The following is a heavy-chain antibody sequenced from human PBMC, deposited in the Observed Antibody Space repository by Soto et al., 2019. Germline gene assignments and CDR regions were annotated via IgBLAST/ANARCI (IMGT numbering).Heavy chain of an antibody. J-gene: IGHJ4*02. D-gene: IGHD6-13*01. CDR2: MNPNSGNT. CDR3: ATAPSFGAAAGTPSYY. Sequence: QGQLVQSGAEVKKPGASVKVSCKASGYTFTSYDINCVRQATGQGLEWMGWMNPNSGNTGYAQQVQGRVTMTRNTYISTAYMALSRLRSEDTAVYYCATAPSFGAAAGTPSYYWGQGTLVTVSS. CDR1: GYTFTSYD. V-gene: IGHV1-8*01.